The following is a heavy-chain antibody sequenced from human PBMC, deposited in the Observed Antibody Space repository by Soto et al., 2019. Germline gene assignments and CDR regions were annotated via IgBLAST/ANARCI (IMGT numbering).Heavy chain of an antibody. V-gene: IGHV3-7*04. Sequence: EVQLVESGGGLVQPGGSLRLSCAVSGFTFGSYWMNWVRLIPGKGLEWVAYINPDGSATYYVDSVKGRFTISRDNAKNSLYLQMNSLRVGDTSVYYCARASYCGPGCYYYFDYWGQGTLVTVSS. J-gene: IGHJ4*02. D-gene: IGHD2-21*02. CDR3: ARASYCGPGCYYYFDY. CDR2: INPDGSAT. CDR1: GFTFGSYW.